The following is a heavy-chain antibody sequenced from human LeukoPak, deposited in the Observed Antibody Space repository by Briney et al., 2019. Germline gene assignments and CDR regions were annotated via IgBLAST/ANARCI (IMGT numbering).Heavy chain of an antibody. J-gene: IGHJ6*02. CDR2: ISWNSGSI. Sequence: SLRLSCAASGFTFDDYAMHWVRQAPGKGLEWVSGISWNSGSIGYADSVKGRFTISRDNAKNPLYLQMNSLRAEDTALYYCAKEITSGWYYYYYGMDVWGQGTTVTVSS. V-gene: IGHV3-9*01. CDR3: AKEITSGWYYYYYGMDV. D-gene: IGHD6-19*01. CDR1: GFTFDDYA.